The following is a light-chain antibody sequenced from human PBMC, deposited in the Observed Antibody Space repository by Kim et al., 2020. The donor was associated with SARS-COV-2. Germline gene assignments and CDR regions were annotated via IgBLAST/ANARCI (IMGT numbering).Light chain of an antibody. CDR1: SSDVGAYTY. CDR3: SSYTSSSTLYV. Sequence: QSITIACTGTSSDVGAYTYVSWYQHHPGKAPKLIIYDVSTRPSGVPHRFSGSKSGYTASLTISGLQAEDEADYYCSSYTSSSTLYVFGTGTKVTVL. J-gene: IGLJ1*01. CDR2: DVS. V-gene: IGLV2-14*03.